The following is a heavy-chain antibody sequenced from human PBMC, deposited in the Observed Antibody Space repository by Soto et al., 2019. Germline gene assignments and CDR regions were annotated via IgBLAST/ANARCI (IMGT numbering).Heavy chain of an antibody. V-gene: IGHV3-23*01. Sequence: DVQLLESGGGLVQPEGSRRLSFAASGFTFSSYAMGWVRKGPGKGLEWVAVVSIGGSTHYADSVRGRFTISRDNSKNTLSLQMNSLTAEDTAVYFCAKRRGAGGHFDYWGQGALVTVSS. CDR1: GFTFSSYA. D-gene: IGHD2-15*01. CDR2: VSIGGST. J-gene: IGHJ4*02. CDR3: AKRRGAGGHFDY.